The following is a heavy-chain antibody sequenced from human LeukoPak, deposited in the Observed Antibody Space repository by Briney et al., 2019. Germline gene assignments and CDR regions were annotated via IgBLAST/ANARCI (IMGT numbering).Heavy chain of an antibody. CDR3: ARDRRYYDSSGYYFHWYFDL. J-gene: IGHJ2*01. CDR1: GFTFSTYG. CDR2: TSSGGGDT. V-gene: IGHV3-23*01. Sequence: GGSPRLSCAASGFTFSTYGMSWVRQAPGKGLEWVSATSSGGGDTFYADSVKGRFTISRDNSKNTLYLQMNSLRAEDTALYYCARDRRYYDSSGYYFHWYFDLWGRGTLVTVSS. D-gene: IGHD3-22*01.